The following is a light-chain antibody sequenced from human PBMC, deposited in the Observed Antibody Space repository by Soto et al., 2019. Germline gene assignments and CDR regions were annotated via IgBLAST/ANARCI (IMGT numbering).Light chain of an antibody. V-gene: IGLV2-14*01. CDR1: SSDLGAYNY. CDR3: SSYTTSITYV. CDR2: EVS. Sequence: QSVLTQPASVSGSPGQSITISCTGTSSDLGAYNYVSWYQQHPGKAPKLMIYEVSKRPSGVSNRFSGSKSGNTASLTISGLQAEDEADYYCSSYTTSITYVFGSGTKLTVL. J-gene: IGLJ1*01.